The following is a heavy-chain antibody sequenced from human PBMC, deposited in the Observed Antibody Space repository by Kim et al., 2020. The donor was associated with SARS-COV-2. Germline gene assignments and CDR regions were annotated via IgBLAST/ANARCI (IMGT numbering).Heavy chain of an antibody. V-gene: IGHV3-21*01. Sequence: GGSLRLSCAASGFTFSSYSMNWVRQAPGKGLEWVSSISSSSSYIYYADSVKGRFTISRDNAKNSLYLQMNSLRAEDTAVYYCARDGDYGGNSGPVGLDYWGQGTLVTVSS. J-gene: IGHJ4*02. D-gene: IGHD4-17*01. CDR2: ISSSSSYI. CDR1: GFTFSSYS. CDR3: ARDGDYGGNSGPVGLDY.